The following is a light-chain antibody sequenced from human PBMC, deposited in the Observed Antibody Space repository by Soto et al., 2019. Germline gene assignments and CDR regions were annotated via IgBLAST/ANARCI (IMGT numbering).Light chain of an antibody. Sequence: QSVLTQPASVSGSPGQSITISCTGTSSDVGGYNYVSWYQQHPGKAPKLMIYDVSNRPSGVSNRFSGSKSGNTASLTISGLQAEDEADYYCSSYTSSSTSYYFFGTGTKVTVL. V-gene: IGLV2-14*01. CDR1: SSDVGGYNY. CDR2: DVS. J-gene: IGLJ1*01. CDR3: SSYTSSSTSYYF.